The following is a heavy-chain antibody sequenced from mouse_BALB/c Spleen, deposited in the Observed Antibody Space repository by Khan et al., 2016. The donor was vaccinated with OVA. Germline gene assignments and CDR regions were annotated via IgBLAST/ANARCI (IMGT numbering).Heavy chain of an antibody. Sequence: EVKLHESGPGLVKPSQSLSLTCTVTGYSITSGYGWNWIRQFPGNKLEWMGYISYSGSTNYNPSLKSRISITRDTSKNQFFLQLNSVTTEDTATDYYARTGRMKYWGQGTTLTVSS. J-gene: IGHJ2*01. CDR3: ARTGRMKY. CDR1: GYSITSGYG. CDR2: ISYSGST. D-gene: IGHD1-1*01. V-gene: IGHV3-2*02.